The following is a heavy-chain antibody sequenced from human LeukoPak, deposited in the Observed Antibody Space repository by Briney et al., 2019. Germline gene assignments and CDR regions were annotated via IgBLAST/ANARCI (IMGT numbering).Heavy chain of an antibody. J-gene: IGHJ6*03. Sequence: SETLSLTCTVSGGSISSSSYYWSWIRQPAGKGLEWIGRIYTSGSTNYNPSLKSRVTMSVDTSKNQFSLKLSSVTAADTAVYYRARDTLAAAGNYYYYYMDVWGKGTTVTISS. D-gene: IGHD6-13*01. CDR3: ARDTLAAAGNYYYYYMDV. CDR2: IYTSGST. CDR1: GGSISSSSYY. V-gene: IGHV4-61*02.